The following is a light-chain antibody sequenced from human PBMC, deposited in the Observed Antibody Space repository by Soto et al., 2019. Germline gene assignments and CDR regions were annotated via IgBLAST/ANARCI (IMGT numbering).Light chain of an antibody. CDR3: QQYDSYSLS. V-gene: IGKV1-5*03. CDR2: KAS. CDR1: QSISSW. Sequence: DIQMTQSPSTLSASVGDRVTTTCRASQSISSWLAWNQQKPGKAPKLLIYKASTLDSGVPSRFSGSGSGTDFTLTISSLQPDDFATYYCQQYDSYSLSFGPGTKVEIK. J-gene: IGKJ3*01.